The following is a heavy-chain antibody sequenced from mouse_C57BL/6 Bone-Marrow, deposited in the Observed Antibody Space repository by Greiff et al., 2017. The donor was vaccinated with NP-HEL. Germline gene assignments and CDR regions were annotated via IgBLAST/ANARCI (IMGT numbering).Heavy chain of an antibody. J-gene: IGHJ3*01. CDR3: TSYYTWCAY. D-gene: IGHD2-12*01. V-gene: IGHV14-4*01. Sequence: VQLQQSGAELVRPGASVKLSCTASGFNIKDDYMHWVKQRPEQGLEWIGWIDPENGDTEYASKFQGKATITADTSSNTAYLQLSSLTSEDTAVYYCTSYYTWCAYWGQGTLVTVSA. CDR2: IDPENGDT. CDR1: GFNIKDDY.